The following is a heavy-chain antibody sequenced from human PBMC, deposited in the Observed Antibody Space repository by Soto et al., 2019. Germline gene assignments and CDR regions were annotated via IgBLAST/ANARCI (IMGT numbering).Heavy chain of an antibody. J-gene: IGHJ4*02. D-gene: IGHD6-6*01. CDR2: ISGSDDST. V-gene: IGHV3-23*01. CDR1: GFTFSSYA. CDR3: AVRSSASTFDY. Sequence: EVQLLESGGGLVQPGESLRLSCAASGFTFSSYAMSWVRQAPGKGLEWVSVISGSDDSTYYADSVKGRFTISRDNSKNTLYLQMHSLRADDTAVYYCAVRSSASTFDYWGQGTLVTVSS.